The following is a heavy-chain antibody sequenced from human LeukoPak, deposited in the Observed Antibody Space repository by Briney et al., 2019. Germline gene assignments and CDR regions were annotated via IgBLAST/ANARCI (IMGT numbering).Heavy chain of an antibody. CDR3: ARGYSGSYYMGY. J-gene: IGHJ4*02. Sequence: GGSLRLSCAASGFTVSSNYMSWVRQAPGKGLEWVSVIYSGGSTYYADSVEGRFTISRDNSKNTLYLQMNSLRADDTAVYYCARGYSGSYYMGYWGQGTLVTVSS. V-gene: IGHV3-53*01. CDR2: IYSGGST. D-gene: IGHD1-26*01. CDR1: GFTVSSNY.